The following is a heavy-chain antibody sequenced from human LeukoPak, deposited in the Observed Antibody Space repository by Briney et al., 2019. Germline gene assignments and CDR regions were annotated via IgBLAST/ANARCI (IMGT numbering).Heavy chain of an antibody. Sequence: GGSLRLSCAASGFTFSSYGMHWVRQAPGKGLEWVAFIRYDGSNKYYADSVKGQFTISRDNSKNTLYLQMNSLRAEDTAVYYCATCYGGNSYFDYWGQRTLVTVSS. D-gene: IGHD4-23*01. CDR2: IRYDGSNK. V-gene: IGHV3-30*02. CDR1: GFTFSSYG. J-gene: IGHJ4*02. CDR3: ATCYGGNSYFDY.